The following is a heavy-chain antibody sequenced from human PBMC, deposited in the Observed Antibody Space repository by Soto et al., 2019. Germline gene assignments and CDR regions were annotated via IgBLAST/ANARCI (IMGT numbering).Heavy chain of an antibody. CDR2: IYFNGNT. V-gene: IGHV4-39*01. CDR1: GVSISDTSYY. J-gene: IGHJ4*02. Sequence: QPQLQESGPGLVKPSETLSLTCTVSGVSISDTSYYWGWIRQPPGKGLEWIGTIYFNGNTFYNPSLKSRLTISVDTSSNQFSLGLTSVTAADTAVYYCARQGSYWVQGTLVAVSS. CDR3: ARQGSY.